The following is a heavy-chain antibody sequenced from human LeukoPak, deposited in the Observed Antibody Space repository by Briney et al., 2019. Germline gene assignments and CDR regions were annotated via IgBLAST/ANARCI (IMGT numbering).Heavy chain of an antibody. CDR3: AREAPYYYDSSGYHFDY. CDR1: GFTFSTYY. Sequence: GGSLRLSCAASGFTFSTYYMYWVRHAPGKGLMFVSRINGDGRSISYADSVKGRFTISRDNAKNTLYLQMNSLRAEDTAVYYCAREAPYYYDSSGYHFDYWGQGTLVTVSS. V-gene: IGHV3-74*01. CDR2: INGDGRSI. J-gene: IGHJ4*02. D-gene: IGHD3-22*01.